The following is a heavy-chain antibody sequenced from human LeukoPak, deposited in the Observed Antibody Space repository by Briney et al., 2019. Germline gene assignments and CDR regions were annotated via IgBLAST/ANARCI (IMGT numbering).Heavy chain of an antibody. CDR2: INSDGGST. Sequence: GGSLRLSCAASGFTFSSYWMHWVRQAPGKGLVWVSRINSDGGSTSYADSVKGRFTISRDNAKNTLYLQMNSLRAEDTAVYYCALGEGYYYYYGMDVWGQGTTVTVSS. D-gene: IGHD3-10*01. V-gene: IGHV3-74*01. CDR1: GFTFSSYW. CDR3: ALGEGYYYYYGMDV. J-gene: IGHJ6*02.